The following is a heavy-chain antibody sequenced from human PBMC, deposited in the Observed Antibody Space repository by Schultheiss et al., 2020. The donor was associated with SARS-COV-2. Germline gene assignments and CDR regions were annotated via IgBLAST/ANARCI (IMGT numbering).Heavy chain of an antibody. CDR2: IYYSGST. J-gene: IGHJ2*01. Sequence: SETLSLTCTVSGGSISSGGYYWSWIRQPPGKGLEWIGYIYYSGSTNYNPSLKSRVTMSVDTSKNQFSLKLSSVTAADTAVYYCARDWFFGVAHSDLWGRGTLVTVSS. D-gene: IGHD3-3*01. CDR1: GGSISSGGYY. CDR3: ARDWFFGVAHSDL. V-gene: IGHV4-61*08.